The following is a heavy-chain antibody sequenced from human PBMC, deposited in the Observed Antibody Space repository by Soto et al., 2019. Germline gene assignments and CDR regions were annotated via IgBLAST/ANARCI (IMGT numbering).Heavy chain of an antibody. D-gene: IGHD3-22*01. V-gene: IGHV3-23*01. J-gene: IGHJ5*01. CDR1: GFTFSSYA. Sequence: PGGSLRLSCAASGFTFSSYALSWVRQAPGKGLEWVSTVSDTGLSTYYAGSVTGRFTISRDNSRNTLYLQMNGLRAEDTAVYYCAKSFYDSSGFDSWGLGTLVTVSS. CDR2: VSDTGLST. CDR3: AKSFYDSSGFDS.